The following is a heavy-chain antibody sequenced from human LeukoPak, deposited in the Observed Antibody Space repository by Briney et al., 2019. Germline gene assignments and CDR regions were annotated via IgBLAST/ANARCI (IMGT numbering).Heavy chain of an antibody. CDR3: ARTASRGPQSAESFHH. CDR1: GFTFSSYG. Sequence: GGSLRLSCAASGFTFSSYGMHWVRQAPGKGLEWVAVIWYDGTNKYYADSVKGRFTISRDNSKNTLYLQMNSLRAEDTAVYYCARTASRGPQSAESFHHGGRGTLVTVPS. V-gene: IGHV3-33*01. CDR2: IWYDGTNK. J-gene: IGHJ1*01.